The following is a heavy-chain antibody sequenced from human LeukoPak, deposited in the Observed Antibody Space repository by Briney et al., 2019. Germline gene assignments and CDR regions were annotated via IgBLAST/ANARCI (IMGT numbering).Heavy chain of an antibody. D-gene: IGHD3-3*01. CDR3: ARGSYDFWSGYFYYYYMDV. J-gene: IGHJ6*03. CDR2: IKQDGSEK. V-gene: IGHV3-7*01. Sequence: PGGSLRLSCAASGFTFSSYWMSWVRQAPGKGLEWVANIKQDGSEKYYVDSVKGRFTISRDNAKNSLYLQMNSLRAEDTAVYYCARGSYDFWSGYFYYYYMDVWGKGTTVTVSS. CDR1: GFTFSSYW.